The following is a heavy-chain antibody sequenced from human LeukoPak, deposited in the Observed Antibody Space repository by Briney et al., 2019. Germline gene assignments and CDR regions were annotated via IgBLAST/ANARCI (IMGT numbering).Heavy chain of an antibody. CDR1: GFTFDDYA. Sequence: GRSLRLSCAASGFTFDDYAMHWVRQAPGKGLEWVSHISSSGTTTDYADSVKGRFTITRDNAKNSLYLEMNSLRAEDTAVYFCARRKADMDVWGQGTTVTVSS. D-gene: IGHD1-14*01. CDR2: ISSSGTTT. J-gene: IGHJ6*02. V-gene: IGHV3-48*03. CDR3: ARRKADMDV.